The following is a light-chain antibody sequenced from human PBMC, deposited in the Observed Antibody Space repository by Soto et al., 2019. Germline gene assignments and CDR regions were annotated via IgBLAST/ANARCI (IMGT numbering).Light chain of an antibody. Sequence: DIQMTQSPSALSASVGDRVTSTCRASQSISSWLAWYQQKPGKAPRLLIYDASYLERGVPSRFSGRGSGTEFTLSISDLQPDDLATYYCQQYNNSWTFGPGAKVEI. J-gene: IGKJ1*01. CDR1: QSISSW. CDR3: QQYNNSWT. CDR2: DAS. V-gene: IGKV1-5*01.